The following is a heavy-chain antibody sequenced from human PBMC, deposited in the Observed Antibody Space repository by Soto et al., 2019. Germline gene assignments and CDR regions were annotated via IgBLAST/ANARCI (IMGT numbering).Heavy chain of an antibody. V-gene: IGHV4-59*01. CDR2: IYYSGST. CDR1: RSSIISYY. D-gene: IGHD5-18*01. Sequence: SVTLSLTCPIHRSSIISYYLSWIRQPPGKGLEWIGYIYYSGSTNYNPSLKSRVTISVDTSKNQFSLKLSSVTAADTAVYYCARLDTAMVTDAFDIWGQGTMVT. J-gene: IGHJ3*02. CDR3: ARLDTAMVTDAFDI.